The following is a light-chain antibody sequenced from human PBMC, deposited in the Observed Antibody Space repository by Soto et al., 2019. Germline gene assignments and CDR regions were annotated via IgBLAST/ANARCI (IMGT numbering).Light chain of an antibody. CDR3: SSYTSSCTYV. CDR2: EVS. Sequence: QSVLTQPPSVSGSPGQSVTISCTGTSSDVGTYNRVSWYQQPPGTAPKLMIYEVSNRPSGVPDRFSGSKSGNTASLTISGLQAEDEADYYCSSYTSSCTYVFGTGTKVTVL. J-gene: IGLJ1*01. V-gene: IGLV2-18*02. CDR1: SSDVGTYNR.